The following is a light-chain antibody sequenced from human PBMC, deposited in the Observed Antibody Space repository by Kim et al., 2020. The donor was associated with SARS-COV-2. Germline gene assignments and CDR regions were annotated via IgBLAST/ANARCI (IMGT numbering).Light chain of an antibody. J-gene: IGKJ2*01. V-gene: IGKV3-20*01. CDR3: QQYDNSPYT. CDR1: QSVSRSY. Sequence: IVLMQSPGTLSLPPGERATLSCRASQSVSRSYSAWYQQKPGQAPRLLIYGASSRATGIPDRFSGSWSGTDFTLTICRLEPEEFAVYYCQQYDNSPYTFGQGTKLEF. CDR2: GAS.